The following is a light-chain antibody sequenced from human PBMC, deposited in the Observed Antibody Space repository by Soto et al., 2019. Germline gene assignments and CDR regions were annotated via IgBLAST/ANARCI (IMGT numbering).Light chain of an antibody. CDR1: SSDVGGYNY. CDR2: EVS. CDR3: SSYTSSSTLGVV. J-gene: IGLJ2*01. Sequence: QSVLTQPASVSGSPGQSITISCTGTSSDVGGYNYVSWYQQHPGKAPKLMIYEVSNRPSGVSNRFSGSKSGNTASLTISGLQVEDEADYYCSSYTSSSTLGVVFGGGTKVTVL. V-gene: IGLV2-14*01.